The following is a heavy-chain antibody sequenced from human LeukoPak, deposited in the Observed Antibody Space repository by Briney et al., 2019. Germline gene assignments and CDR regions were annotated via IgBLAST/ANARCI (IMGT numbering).Heavy chain of an antibody. CDR2: ISAYNGNT. CDR3: AGNYYGSGSYYNWGQGQFDY. CDR1: GYTFTSYG. J-gene: IGHJ4*02. V-gene: IGHV1-18*01. D-gene: IGHD3-10*01. Sequence: ASVKVSCKASGYTFTSYGISWVRQAPGQGLEWMGWISAYNGNTNYAQKLQGRLTMTTDTSTSTAYMELRSLRSDDTAVYYCAGNYYGSGSYYNWGQGQFDYWGQGTLVTVSS.